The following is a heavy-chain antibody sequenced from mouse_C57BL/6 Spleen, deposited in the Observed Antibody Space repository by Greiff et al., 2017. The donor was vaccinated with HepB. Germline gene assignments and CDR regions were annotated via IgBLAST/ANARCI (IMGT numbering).Heavy chain of an antibody. D-gene: IGHD2-1*01. Sequence: QVQLKQPGAELVRPGSSVKLSCKASGYTFTSYWMDWVKQRPGQGLEWIGNIYPSDSETHYNQKFKDKATLTVDKSSSTAYMQLSSLTSEDSAVYYCAIGGNYVCMDYWGQGTSVTVSS. CDR2: IYPSDSET. CDR3: AIGGNYVCMDY. CDR1: GYTFTSYW. V-gene: IGHV1-61*01. J-gene: IGHJ4*01.